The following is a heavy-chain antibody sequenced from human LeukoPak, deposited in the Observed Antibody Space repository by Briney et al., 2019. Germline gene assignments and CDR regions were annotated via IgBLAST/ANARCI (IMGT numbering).Heavy chain of an antibody. V-gene: IGHV3-53*01. D-gene: IGHD4-17*01. CDR3: ASPSEDYGDYSDAFDI. J-gene: IGHJ3*02. Sequence: GGSLRLSCAASGFTVSSNYMSWVRQAPGKGLEWVSVIYSGGSTYYADSVKGRFTIPRDNSKNTLYLQMNSLRAEDTAVYYCASPSEDYGDYSDAFDIWGQGTMVTVSS. CDR1: GFTVSSNY. CDR2: IYSGGST.